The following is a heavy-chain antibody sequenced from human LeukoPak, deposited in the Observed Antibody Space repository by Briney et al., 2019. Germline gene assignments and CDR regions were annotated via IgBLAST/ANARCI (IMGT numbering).Heavy chain of an antibody. J-gene: IGHJ6*02. CDR2: IYHSGST. Sequence: SETLSLTCAVSGGSISSGGYSWSWIRQPPGKGLEWVGYIYHSGSTYYNPSLKSRVTISVDRSKNQFSLKLSSVTAADTAVYYCARGLWPGYGMDVWGQGTTVTVSS. CDR3: ARGLWPGYGMDV. V-gene: IGHV4-30-2*01. CDR1: GGSISSGGYS. D-gene: IGHD3-10*02.